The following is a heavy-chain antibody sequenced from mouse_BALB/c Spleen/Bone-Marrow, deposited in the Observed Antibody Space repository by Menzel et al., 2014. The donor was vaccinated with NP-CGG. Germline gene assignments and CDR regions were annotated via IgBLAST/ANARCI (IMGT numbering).Heavy chain of an antibody. CDR1: GYTFTSYW. CDR2: INPSNGRT. Sequence: QVQLQQSGAELVKPGASVKLSCKASGYTFTSYWMHWVKQRPGQGLEWIGEINPSNGRTNYNEKFKSKATLTVDKSSSPASKQPSILTSEGTTVDCSARWGLDYWGQGTTLTVSS. J-gene: IGHJ2*01. CDR3: ARWGLDY. V-gene: IGHV1S81*02.